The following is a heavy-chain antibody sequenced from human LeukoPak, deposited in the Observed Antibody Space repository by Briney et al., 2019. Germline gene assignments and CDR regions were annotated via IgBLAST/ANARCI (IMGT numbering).Heavy chain of an antibody. J-gene: IGHJ6*02. CDR3: AIPNRVVREMATIGNYYYGMDV. Sequence: ASVKVSCKASGYTFTRHAMNWVRQAPGQGLEWMGWINTNTGNPTYAQGFTGRFVFSLDTSVSTAYPQISSLKAEDTAVYYCAIPNRVVREMATIGNYYYGMDVWGQGTTVTVSS. V-gene: IGHV7-4-1*02. CDR2: INTNTGNP. CDR1: GYTFTRHA. D-gene: IGHD5-24*01.